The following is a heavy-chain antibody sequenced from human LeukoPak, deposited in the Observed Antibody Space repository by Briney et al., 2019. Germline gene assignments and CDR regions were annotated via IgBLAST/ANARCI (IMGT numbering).Heavy chain of an antibody. D-gene: IGHD3-10*01. Sequence: GGSLRLSCAASGFTFSSYAMHWVRQAPGKGLEWVAVISYDGSNKYYADSVKGRFTISRDNSKNTLYLQMNSLRAEDTAVYYCARDHRGSGSRYYYYYMDVWGKGTTVTISS. J-gene: IGHJ6*03. CDR3: ARDHRGSGSRYYYYYMDV. CDR2: ISYDGSNK. V-gene: IGHV3-30*04. CDR1: GFTFSSYA.